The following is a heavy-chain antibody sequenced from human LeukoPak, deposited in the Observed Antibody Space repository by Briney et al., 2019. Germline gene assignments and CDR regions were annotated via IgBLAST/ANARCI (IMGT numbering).Heavy chain of an antibody. Sequence: SQTLSLTCTVSGGSISSGAYSWSWIRQHPGEGLEWVGYISYSGSPYYHPSLTSRLTISVDTSKNQFSLRLISVTAADTAVYYCARSEHVYYYYVDVWGKGTTVTVSS. J-gene: IGHJ6*03. CDR2: ISYSGSP. V-gene: IGHV4-31*03. CDR3: ARSEHVYYYYVDV. CDR1: GGSISSGAYS.